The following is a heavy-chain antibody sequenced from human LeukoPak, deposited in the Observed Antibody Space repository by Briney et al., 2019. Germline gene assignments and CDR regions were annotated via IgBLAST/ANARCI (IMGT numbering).Heavy chain of an antibody. CDR2: IYSGGST. D-gene: IGHD3-22*01. V-gene: IGHV3-53*01. Sequence: DPGGSLRLSCAASGFTVSSNYMSWVRQAPGKGLEWVSVIYSGGSTYYADSVKGRFTISRDNSKNTLYLQMNSLRAEDTAVYYCARGYDSSGDAFDIWGQGTMVTVSS. J-gene: IGHJ3*02. CDR3: ARGYDSSGDAFDI. CDR1: GFTVSSNY.